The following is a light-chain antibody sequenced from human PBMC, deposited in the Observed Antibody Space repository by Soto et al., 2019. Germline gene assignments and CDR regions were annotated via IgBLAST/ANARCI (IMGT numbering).Light chain of an antibody. CDR3: QQYGRSPGLLT. CDR1: QSVTSTY. Sequence: EIVLTQSPGTLSLSPGERVTLSCRASQSVTSTYLAWYQQKPGQAPRLLIYDASTRATGIPDRFSGSGSGTDFTLTISRLEPEDFAVYYCQQYGRSPGLLTFGPGTKVGIK. CDR2: DAS. J-gene: IGKJ3*01. V-gene: IGKV3-20*01.